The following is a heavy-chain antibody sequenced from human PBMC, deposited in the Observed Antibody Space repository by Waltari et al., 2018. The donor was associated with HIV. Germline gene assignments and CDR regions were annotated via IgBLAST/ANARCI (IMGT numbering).Heavy chain of an antibody. J-gene: IGHJ4*02. D-gene: IGHD3-22*01. CDR2: IYTSGST. CDR3: ARAQTSYYYDSSGYSYYFDY. Sequence: QVQLQESGPGLVKPSQTLSLTCTVSGGSISSGSYYWSWIRQPAGKGLEWIGRIYTSGSTNYNPSLKSRVTISVDTSKNQFSLKLSSVTAADTAVYYCARAQTSYYYDSSGYSYYFDYWGQGTLVTVSS. V-gene: IGHV4-61*02. CDR1: GGSISSGSYY.